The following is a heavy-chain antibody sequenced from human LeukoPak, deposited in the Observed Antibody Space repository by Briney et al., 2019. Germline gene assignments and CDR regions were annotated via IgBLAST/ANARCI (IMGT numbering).Heavy chain of an antibody. J-gene: IGHJ4*02. D-gene: IGHD2-21*01. CDR3: ARGRDLLN. Sequence: GGSLRLSCAASGFTFSSNWMSWVRQAPGKGLEWAATINQDESEKSYVDSVKGRFTISRDNAKNSLYLQMNSLRADDSGVYYCARGRDLLNWGQGTLVTVSS. CDR2: INQDESEK. CDR1: GFTFSSNW. V-gene: IGHV3-7*01.